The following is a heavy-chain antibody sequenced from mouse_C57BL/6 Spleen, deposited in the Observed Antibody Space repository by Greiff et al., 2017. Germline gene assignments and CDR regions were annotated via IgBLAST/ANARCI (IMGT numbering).Heavy chain of an antibody. Sequence: EVQLQQSGAELVRPGASVKLSCTASGFNIKDDYMHWVKQRPEQGLEWIGWIDPENGDTEYASKFQGKATITADTSSNTAYLQLSSLTSEDTAVYYCTYITTVVEGYAMDCWGQGTSVTVSS. J-gene: IGHJ4*01. V-gene: IGHV14-4*01. CDR2: IDPENGDT. CDR3: TYITTVVEGYAMDC. CDR1: GFNIKDDY. D-gene: IGHD1-1*01.